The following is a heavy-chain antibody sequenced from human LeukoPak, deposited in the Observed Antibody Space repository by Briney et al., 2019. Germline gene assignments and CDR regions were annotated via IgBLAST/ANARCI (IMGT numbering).Heavy chain of an antibody. CDR2: IKQDGSEK. Sequence: PGGSLRLSCAASGFTCRRYWMSWVRQAPGKGLEWVANIKQDGSEKYYVDSVKGRFTISRDNAKNSLYLQMNSLRAEETAVYYCASWSGNCYWGQGTLVTVSS. D-gene: IGHD4-23*01. V-gene: IGHV3-7*01. J-gene: IGHJ4*02. CDR3: ASWSGNCY. CDR1: GFTCRRYW.